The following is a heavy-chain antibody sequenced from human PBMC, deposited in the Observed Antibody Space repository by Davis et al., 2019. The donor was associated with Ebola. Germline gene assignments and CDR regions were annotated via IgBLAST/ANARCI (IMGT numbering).Heavy chain of an antibody. CDR1: GGSISSSSYY. J-gene: IGHJ6*02. CDR2: IYYSGST. V-gene: IGHV4-39*01. Sequence: MPSETLSLTCTVSGGSISSSSYYWGWIRQPPGKGLEWIGSIYYSGSTYYNPSLKSRVTISVDTSKNQFSLKLSSVTAADTAVYYCAGGYSYDSIYYYGMDVWGQGTTVTVSS. CDR3: AGGYSYDSIYYYGMDV. D-gene: IGHD5-18*01.